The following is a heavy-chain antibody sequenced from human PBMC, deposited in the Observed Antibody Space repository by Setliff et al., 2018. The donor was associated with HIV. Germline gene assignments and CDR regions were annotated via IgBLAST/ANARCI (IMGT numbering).Heavy chain of an antibody. CDR1: GGSFSSYY. CDR3: ATTDCSGADCPQMYDY. J-gene: IGHJ4*02. V-gene: IGHV4-34*01. Sequence: SETLSLTCAVYGGSFSSYYWSWIRQPPGKGLEWIEEINHSGSTNYNPSLKSRVTISVDTSKNQFSLKLRSVTAADRAVYYCATTDCSGADCPQMYDYWGQGTLVTVSS. D-gene: IGHD2-15*01. CDR2: INHSGST.